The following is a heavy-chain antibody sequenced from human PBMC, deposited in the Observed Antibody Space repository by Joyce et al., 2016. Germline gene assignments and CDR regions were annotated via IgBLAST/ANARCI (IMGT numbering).Heavy chain of an antibody. Sequence: EVQLVESGGGLVKPGGSLRLSCAASGFTFSNAWMSWVRQAPGKGREWVGRIKAKADGGTTDYAAPVKGRFTISTDDSKKTLYLQMNSLKTEDTAVYYCTTALLGDGYNWGDWFDPWGQGTLVTVSS. CDR2: IKAKADGGTT. J-gene: IGHJ5*02. D-gene: IGHD5-24*01. CDR1: GFTFSNAW. CDR3: TTALLGDGYNWGDWFDP. V-gene: IGHV3-15*01.